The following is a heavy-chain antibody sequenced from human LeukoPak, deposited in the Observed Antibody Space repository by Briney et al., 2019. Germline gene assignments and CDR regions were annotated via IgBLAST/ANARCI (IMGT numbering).Heavy chain of an antibody. D-gene: IGHD3-10*01. V-gene: IGHV4-38-2*01. J-gene: IGHJ4*01. CDR2: IYHSGST. CDR3: ARAAGITMVRGHFDF. Sequence: SETLSLTCAVSGYSISSGYYWGWIRQPPGKGLEWIGSIYHSGSTYYNPSLKSRVTISGDTSKNQFSLKLSSVTAADTAVYYCARAAGITMVRGHFDFWGQGNLVTVSS. CDR1: GYSISSGYY.